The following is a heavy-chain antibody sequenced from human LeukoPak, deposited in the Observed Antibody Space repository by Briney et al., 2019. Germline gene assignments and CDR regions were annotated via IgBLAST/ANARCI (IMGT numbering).Heavy chain of an antibody. V-gene: IGHV3-23*01. D-gene: IGHD3-3*01. CDR2: ISGSGSST. CDR3: VKLSYDFWSGSFDY. J-gene: IGHJ4*02. Sequence: GGSLRLSCAASGIAFSSYAMNWVRQAPGKGLEWVSGISGSGSSTYYADSVKGRFTISRDNSKNTLFLQMNSLRAEDTAVYYCVKLSYDFWSGSFDYWGQETLVTVSS. CDR1: GIAFSSYA.